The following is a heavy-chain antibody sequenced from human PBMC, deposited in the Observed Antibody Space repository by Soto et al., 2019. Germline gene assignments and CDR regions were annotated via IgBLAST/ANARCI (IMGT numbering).Heavy chain of an antibody. CDR3: ARGRRVGGWYKNAFDI. CDR2: INHSGST. CDR1: GGSFSGYY. V-gene: IGHV4-34*01. J-gene: IGHJ3*02. D-gene: IGHD1-1*01. Sequence: PSETLSLTCAVEGGSFSGYYWSWIRQPPGKGLEWIGEINHSGSTNYNPSLKSRVTISVDTSKNQFSLKLSSVTAADTAVYYCARGRRVGGWYKNAFDIWGQGTMVTVSS.